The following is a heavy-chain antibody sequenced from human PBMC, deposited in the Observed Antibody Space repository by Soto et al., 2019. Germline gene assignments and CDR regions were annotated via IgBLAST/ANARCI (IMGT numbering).Heavy chain of an antibody. CDR3: ARLDYGDGDY. CDR2: IYSSGST. D-gene: IGHD4-17*01. J-gene: IGHJ4*02. Sequence: QVQLQESGPGLVKPSETLSLTCTVSGGSISSYFWSWIRQPPGKGLEWIGYIYSSGSTNYNSSLKSRVTISVDTSKNQCSLKLSSVTAADTAVYYCARLDYGDGDYWGQGILVTVSS. CDR1: GGSISSYF. V-gene: IGHV4-59*01.